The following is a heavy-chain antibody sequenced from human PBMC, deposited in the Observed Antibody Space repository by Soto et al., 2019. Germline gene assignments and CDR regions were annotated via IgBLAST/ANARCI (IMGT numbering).Heavy chain of an antibody. V-gene: IGHV1-18*01. CDR3: ARMVRGSNIDYYHYMDV. Sequence: QVLLVKSGAEVKKPGASVKVSCKASSYTFTSHGISWVRQAPGKGLEWMGWISAYNGDTNYAQKLQGRVTLTTDTSTSTAYMEVRSLRSEDTAVYYCARMVRGSNIDYYHYMDVWGKGTTVTVSS. CDR2: ISAYNGDT. CDR1: SYTFTSHG. J-gene: IGHJ6*03. D-gene: IGHD3-10*01.